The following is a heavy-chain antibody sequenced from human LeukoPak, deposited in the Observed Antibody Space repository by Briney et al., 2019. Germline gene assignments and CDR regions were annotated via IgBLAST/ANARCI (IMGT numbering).Heavy chain of an antibody. J-gene: IGHJ4*02. D-gene: IGHD3-10*01. CDR2: IYRADDT. V-gene: IGHV3-66*01. CDR1: GFTVSDTY. CDR3: ARDLLFRGGIIYL. Sequence: GRPLSPSCPAFGFTVSDTYGSWVRQPPGRGRDGVSDIYRADDTYYADSVKGRFTISRDNSKNTLYLQMSSLRAEDTAVYYCARDLLFRGGIIYLWGQGTLVTVSS.